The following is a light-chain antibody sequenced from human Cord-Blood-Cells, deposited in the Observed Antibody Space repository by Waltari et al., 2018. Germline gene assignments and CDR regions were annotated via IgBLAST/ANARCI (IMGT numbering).Light chain of an antibody. CDR3: AAWDDSLNGWV. J-gene: IGLJ3*02. V-gene: IGLV1-44*01. CDR2: SNN. Sequence: QSVLTQPPSPSGTQRQRATLSCSGSRSNIGSTTVNWYQQLPGTAPKLLIYSNNQRPSGVPARFSGSKSGTSASLAISGLQSEDEADYYCAAWDDSLNGWVFGGGTKLTVL. CDR1: RSNIGSTT.